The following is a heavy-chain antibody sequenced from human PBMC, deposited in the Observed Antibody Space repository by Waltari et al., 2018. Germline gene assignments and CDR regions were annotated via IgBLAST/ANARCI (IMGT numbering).Heavy chain of an antibody. V-gene: IGHV3-48*03. Sequence: EVQLVESGGGLVQPGGSLRLSCAASGFTFSSYEMKWVRQAPGKGLEWVSYISSSGSTIYYADSVKGRFTISRDNAKNSLYLQMNSLRAEDTAVYYCARRKKRWEALGFDYWGQGTLVTVSS. CDR2: ISSSGSTI. J-gene: IGHJ4*02. CDR3: ARRKKRWEALGFDY. CDR1: GFTFSSYE. D-gene: IGHD1-26*01.